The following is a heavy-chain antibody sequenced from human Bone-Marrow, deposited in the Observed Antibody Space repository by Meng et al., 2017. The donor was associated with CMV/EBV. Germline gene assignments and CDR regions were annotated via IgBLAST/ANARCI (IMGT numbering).Heavy chain of an antibody. V-gene: IGHV3-23*01. Sequence: GGSLRLSCAASGFTFSSYEMNWVRQAPGKGLEWVSAISGSGGSTYYADSVKGRFTISRDNSKNTLYLQMNSLRAEDTAVYYCANLAIPSSSSHAPRPFDYWGQGTRVTVYS. CDR2: ISGSGGST. J-gene: IGHJ4*02. D-gene: IGHD6-6*01. CDR1: GFTFSSYE. CDR3: ANLAIPSSSSHAPRPFDY.